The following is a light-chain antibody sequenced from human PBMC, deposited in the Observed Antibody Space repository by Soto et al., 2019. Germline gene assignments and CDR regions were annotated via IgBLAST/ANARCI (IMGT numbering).Light chain of an antibody. V-gene: IGKV1-5*01. CDR1: QSISSW. J-gene: IGKJ1*01. CDR2: DAS. Sequence: DIQIPQSTSTVAAAVGDRVTITSRASQSISSWLAWYQQKPGKAPKLLIYDASSLESGVPSRFSGSGSVTEFTLTISSLQPDDFATYYCQQYDSYSEAFGQGTKV. CDR3: QQYDSYSEA.